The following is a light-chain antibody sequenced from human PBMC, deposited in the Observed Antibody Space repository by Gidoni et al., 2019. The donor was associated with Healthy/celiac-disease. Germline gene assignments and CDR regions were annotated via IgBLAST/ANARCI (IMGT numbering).Light chain of an antibody. CDR3: QTWGTGIRV. V-gene: IGLV4-69*01. J-gene: IGLJ3*02. CDR2: LNSDGSH. Sequence: QLVLTQSPSASASLGASVKLTCTLSSGNSSYAIARHQQQPETGPRYLMKLNSDGSHSKGDGIPDRFSGSSSGAERYLTISSLQSEDEADYYCQTWGTGIRVFGGGTKLTVL. CDR1: SGNSSYA.